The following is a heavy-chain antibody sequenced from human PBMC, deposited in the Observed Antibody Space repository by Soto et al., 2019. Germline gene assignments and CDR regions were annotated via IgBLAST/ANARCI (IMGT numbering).Heavy chain of an antibody. CDR3: ARHRGRESQPFDY. CDR1: GFNISSYY. V-gene: IGHV4-59*08. CDR2: IYYSGST. Sequence: SETLSLTCTFSGFNISSYYWSWIRQPPGKGLEWIGYIYYSGSTNYNPSLKSRVTISVDTSKNQFSLKLSSVTAADTAVYYCARHRGRESQPFDYWGQGTLVTVSS. D-gene: IGHD3-16*01. J-gene: IGHJ4*02.